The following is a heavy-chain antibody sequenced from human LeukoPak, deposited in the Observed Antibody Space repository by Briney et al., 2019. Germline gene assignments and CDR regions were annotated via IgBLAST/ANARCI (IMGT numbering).Heavy chain of an antibody. CDR2: IYYSGST. Sequence: SETLSLTCTVSGGSISNIYWSWIRQPPGQGLEWIGYIYYSGSTRYNPFLKRRVTISLDTSKNQFSLNLSSVTAADTAVYYCAGDYIDYEATFDIWGQGTMVTVSS. CDR3: AGDYIDYEATFDI. CDR1: GGSISNIY. J-gene: IGHJ3*02. V-gene: IGHV4-59*01. D-gene: IGHD4-17*01.